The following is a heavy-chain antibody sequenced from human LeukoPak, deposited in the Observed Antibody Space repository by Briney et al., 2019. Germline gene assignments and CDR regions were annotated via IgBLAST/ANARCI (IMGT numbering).Heavy chain of an antibody. Sequence: GGSLRLSCAASGFTFSSYCMHWVRQAPGKGLEWVAFIRYDGSNKYYADSVKGRFTISRDNSKNTLYLQMNSLRAEDTAVYYCAKGGSGYYSYYFDYWGQGTLVTVSS. CDR3: AKGGSGYYSYYFDY. CDR2: IRYDGSNK. CDR1: GFTFSSYC. J-gene: IGHJ4*02. D-gene: IGHD3-22*01. V-gene: IGHV3-30*02.